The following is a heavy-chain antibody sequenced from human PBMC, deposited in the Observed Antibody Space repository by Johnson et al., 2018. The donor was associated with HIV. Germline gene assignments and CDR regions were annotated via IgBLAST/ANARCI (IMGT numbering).Heavy chain of an antibody. Sequence: VQLVESGGGLVQPGGSLRLSCAASGFTVSNYYMTWVRQAPGKGLEWVSVIYSGGSTYYADSVKGRFTISRDNSKNTLYLQMNSLRADDTAVYYCAREIIAARQSAFDIWGQGTMFTVSS. V-gene: IGHV3-66*01. D-gene: IGHD6-6*01. CDR3: AREIIAARQSAFDI. CDR1: GFTVSNYY. CDR2: IYSGGST. J-gene: IGHJ3*02.